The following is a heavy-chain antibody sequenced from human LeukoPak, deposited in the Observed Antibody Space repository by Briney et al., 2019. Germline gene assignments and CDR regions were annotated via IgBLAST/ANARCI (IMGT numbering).Heavy chain of an antibody. Sequence: GGSLRLSCAASGFTVSSNYMSWVRQAPGKGLEWVSVIYSGGSTYYADSVKGRFTISRDNSKNTLYLQMNSLRAEDTAVYYCAHLGAYYYYGMDVWGQGTTVTVSS. CDR1: GFTVSSNY. CDR3: AHLGAYYYYGMDV. D-gene: IGHD1-26*01. V-gene: IGHV3-53*01. CDR2: IYSGGST. J-gene: IGHJ6*02.